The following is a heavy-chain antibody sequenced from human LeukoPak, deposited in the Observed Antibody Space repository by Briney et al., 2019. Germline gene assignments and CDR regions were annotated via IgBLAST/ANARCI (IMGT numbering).Heavy chain of an antibody. Sequence: GESLKISCKGSGYSFTSYWISWVRQMPGKGLEWMGRIDPSDSYTNYSPSFQGHVTISADKSISTAYLQWSSLKASDTAMYHCARSDSKSELRYFDWLDPHYGMDVWGQGTTVTVSS. J-gene: IGHJ6*02. V-gene: IGHV5-10-1*01. CDR1: GYSFTSYW. CDR3: ARSDSKSELRYFDWLDPHYGMDV. D-gene: IGHD3-9*01. CDR2: IDPSDSYT.